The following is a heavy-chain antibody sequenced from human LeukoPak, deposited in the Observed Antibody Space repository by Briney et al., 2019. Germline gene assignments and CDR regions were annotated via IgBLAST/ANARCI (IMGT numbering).Heavy chain of an antibody. CDR3: ARDRSLSVAGTFDF. CDR1: GFTFSNYR. J-gene: IGHJ4*02. D-gene: IGHD6-19*01. CDR2: SNAAGSPV. Sequence: PGGSLRLSCTGSGFTFSNYRMNWVRQATGKGLEWISYSNAAGSPVSYAEFVQGRFTISRDNAKNSLYLEMNSLREDDTAVYYCARDRSLSVAGTFDFWGQGSLVTVSS. V-gene: IGHV3-48*02.